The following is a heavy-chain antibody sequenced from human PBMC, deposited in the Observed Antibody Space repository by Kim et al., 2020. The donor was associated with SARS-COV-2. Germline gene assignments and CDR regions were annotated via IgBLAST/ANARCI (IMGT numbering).Heavy chain of an antibody. CDR2: ISGSDGST. V-gene: IGHV3-23*01. D-gene: IGHD2-21*01. J-gene: IGHJ1*01. CDR1: GFTFGAYA. Sequence: GGSLRLSCAASGFTFGAYAMNWVRQAPGKGLEWVSGISGSDGSTYYADSVKGRFIISRDNSEKTLHLQMNSLRGEDTAIYYCVKHYGGGGSELQHWGEGT. CDR3: VKHYGGGGSELQH.